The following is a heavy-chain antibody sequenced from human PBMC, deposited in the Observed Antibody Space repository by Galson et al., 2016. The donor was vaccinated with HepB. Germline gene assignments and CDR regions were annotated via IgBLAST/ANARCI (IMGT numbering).Heavy chain of an antibody. J-gene: IGHJ4*02. V-gene: IGHV1-69*06. CDR1: GGTFSTHA. Sequence: SVKVSCKASGGTFSTHAINWVRQAPGPGLEWLGGIIPVFGTTTYAQKFQDRVTFTADKSTNTAYMELSSLTSDDTAVYCCAIGVASIFWSLDYWGQGTLVTVS. D-gene: IGHD3-10*01. CDR3: AIGVASIFWSLDY. CDR2: IIPVFGTT.